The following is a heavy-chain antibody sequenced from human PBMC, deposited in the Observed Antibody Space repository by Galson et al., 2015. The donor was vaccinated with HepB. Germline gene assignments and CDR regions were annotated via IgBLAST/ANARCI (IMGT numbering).Heavy chain of an antibody. CDR1: A. CDR3: ARVRQFGQGFHF. Sequence: AWNWIRQSPSRGLEWLGRTYYRSKFYNDYAESVKRRITINPDTSRNQVSLQLNSVTPEDTAVYYCARVRQFGQGFHFWGQGTLVTVSS. D-gene: IGHD3-10*01. V-gene: IGHV6-1*01. CDR2: TYYRSKFYN. J-gene: IGHJ4*02.